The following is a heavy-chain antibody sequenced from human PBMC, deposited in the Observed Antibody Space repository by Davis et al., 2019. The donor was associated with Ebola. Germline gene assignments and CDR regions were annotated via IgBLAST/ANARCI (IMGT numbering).Heavy chain of an antibody. Sequence: SLKISCAASGFTFDDYAMHWVRQAPGKGLEWVSGISWNSGSIGYADSVKGRFTISRDNAKNSLYLQMNSLRAEDTALYYCAKAPRPGYYGSENYFDYWGQGTLVTVSS. CDR3: AKAPRPGYYGSENYFDY. CDR1: GFTFDDYA. J-gene: IGHJ4*02. D-gene: IGHD3-10*01. V-gene: IGHV3-9*01. CDR2: ISWNSGSI.